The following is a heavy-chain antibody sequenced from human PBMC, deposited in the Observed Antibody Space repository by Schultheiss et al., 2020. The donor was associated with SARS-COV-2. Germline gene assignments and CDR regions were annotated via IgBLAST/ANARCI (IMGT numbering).Heavy chain of an antibody. J-gene: IGHJ4*02. Sequence: SETLSLTCAVYGGSFSGYYWSWIRQPPGRGLECIGYLFYSGNTKYNPSLKSRVTISVDTSKNQLFLKLSSVTAADTAVYYCARLSNDYGGNSYVDYWGQGSLVTVSS. CDR2: LFYSGNT. CDR1: GGSFSGYY. D-gene: IGHD4-23*01. CDR3: ARLSNDYGGNSYVDY. V-gene: IGHV4-59*08.